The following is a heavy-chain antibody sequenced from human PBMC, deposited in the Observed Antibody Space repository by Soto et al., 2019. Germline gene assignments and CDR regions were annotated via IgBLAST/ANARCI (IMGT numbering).Heavy chain of an antibody. D-gene: IGHD2-21*02. CDR3: GKGGGGDHGY. J-gene: IGHJ4*02. CDR2: ITITGDTT. CDR1: GFIFTTSD. Sequence: EVQLVESEGGLVQPGGSLRLSCEASGFIFTTSDMSWVRQAPGKGLEWISSITITGDTTHYADSVKGGFTISRDNSGNPVYLKITGVRVTDTALFYCGKGGGGDHGYWGQGTLVAVSS. V-gene: IGHV3-23*04.